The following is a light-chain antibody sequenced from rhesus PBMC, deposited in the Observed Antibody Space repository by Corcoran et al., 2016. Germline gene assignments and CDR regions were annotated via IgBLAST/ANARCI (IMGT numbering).Light chain of an antibody. CDR1: QGISSW. Sequence: DIQMTQSPSSLSASVGDKVTITCRASQGISSWLAWYKQKPGKAPKLLSYKASNLQSGAPSRCRGSGSGTDFTLTISSLQPEDFANYYCLQYSSSPYSFGQGLKVEI. J-gene: IGKJ2*01. CDR3: LQYSSSPYS. CDR2: KAS. V-gene: IGKV1-22*01.